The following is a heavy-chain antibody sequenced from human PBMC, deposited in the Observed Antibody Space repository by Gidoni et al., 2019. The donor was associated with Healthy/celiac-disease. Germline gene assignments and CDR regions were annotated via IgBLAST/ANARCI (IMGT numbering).Heavy chain of an antibody. Sequence: QVQLVESGGGVVTPGGALSLSCAASGCTFSDYYMSWIRQAPVKGLEWVSYISSSGRTRYYADSVKGRFTISRDNAKNSLYLQMNSLRAEDTAVYYCAREEVVAATVDYWGQGTLVTVSS. CDR2: ISSSGRTR. J-gene: IGHJ4*02. CDR3: AREEVVAATVDY. CDR1: GCTFSDYY. D-gene: IGHD2-15*01. V-gene: IGHV3-11*01.